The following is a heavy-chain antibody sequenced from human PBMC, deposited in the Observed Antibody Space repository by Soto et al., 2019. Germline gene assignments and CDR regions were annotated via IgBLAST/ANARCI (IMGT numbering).Heavy chain of an antibody. CDR1: GFSLSTSGVG. J-gene: IGHJ4*02. D-gene: IGHD5-12*01. CDR2: IYWDDDK. Sequence: GSGPTLVNPTQTLTLTCTFSGFSLSTSGVGVGWIRQPPGKALEWLALIYWDDDKRYSPSLKSRLTITKDTSKNQVVLTMTNMDPVDTATYYCAHRGGVTWLSPPGFDYWGQGTLVTVSS. CDR3: AHRGGVTWLSPPGFDY. V-gene: IGHV2-5*02.